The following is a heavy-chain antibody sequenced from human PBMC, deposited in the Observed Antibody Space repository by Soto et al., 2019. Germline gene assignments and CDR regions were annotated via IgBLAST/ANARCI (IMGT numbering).Heavy chain of an antibody. V-gene: IGHV2-5*01. Sequence: SGPTLVNPTQTLTLTCTFSGFSLSTSGVGEGWFRQPPGKAPEWLALIYWYDDKRYRPFLKSRLTITKDTSKNQVALTMTNMDPVDTATYFCAHKSYLNWFDPWGQGTLVTVSS. CDR3: AHKSYLNWFDP. CDR2: IYWYDDK. CDR1: GFSLSTSGVG. D-gene: IGHD3-10*01. J-gene: IGHJ5*02.